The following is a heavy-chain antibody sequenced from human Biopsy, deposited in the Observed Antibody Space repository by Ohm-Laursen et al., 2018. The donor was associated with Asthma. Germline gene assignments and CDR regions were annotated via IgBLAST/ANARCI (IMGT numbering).Heavy chain of an antibody. D-gene: IGHD3-3*01. Sequence: SSLRLSCAASGFSFNSYGMHWVRQAPGKGLEWVAVMSFDGRQTYYADSVKGRFTISRDNSKNTLYLQMYSLRAEDTAVYYCAKERYYDFWSGYPIWGQGTMVTVSS. CDR1: GFSFNSYG. CDR3: AKERYYDFWSGYPI. J-gene: IGHJ3*02. V-gene: IGHV3-30*18. CDR2: MSFDGRQT.